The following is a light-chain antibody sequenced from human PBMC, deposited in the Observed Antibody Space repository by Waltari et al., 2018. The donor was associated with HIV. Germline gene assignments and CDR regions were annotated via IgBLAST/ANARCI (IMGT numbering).Light chain of an antibody. J-gene: IGLJ1*01. CDR1: SSTPQAKYH. Sequence: QSILTRPPSVSRAPGPTVPISFSGSSSTPQAKYHVDWYQHLPVAEPTLLIYADYNRPSGVPDRFSGSQSGTSASLAITGLQPEDEADYYCHSYDTSLGGFYVFGTGTKVTV. CDR3: HSYDTSLGGFYV. V-gene: IGLV1-40*01. CDR2: ADY.